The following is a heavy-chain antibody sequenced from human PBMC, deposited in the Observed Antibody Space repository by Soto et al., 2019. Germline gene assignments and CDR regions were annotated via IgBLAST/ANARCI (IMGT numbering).Heavy chain of an antibody. CDR1: GFSFNTYV. CDR3: AKGLALMADH. J-gene: IGHJ4*02. V-gene: IGHV3-30*18. D-gene: IGHD2-21*01. Sequence: PGGSLRLSCTDSGFSFNTYVMDWVRQAPGKGLEWVAGILYDGSKEYYADPVKGRFTISRDNSKNTLYLQMDRLRVEDTAVYFCAKGLALMADHWGQGTPVTVSS. CDR2: ILYDGSKE.